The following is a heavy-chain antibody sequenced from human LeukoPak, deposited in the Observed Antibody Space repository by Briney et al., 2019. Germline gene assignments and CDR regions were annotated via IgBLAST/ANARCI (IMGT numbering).Heavy chain of an antibody. CDR2: IWYDGSNK. CDR3: ARDRYYYGSGSYYLADY. Sequence: PGGSLRLSCAASGFTFSSYGMHWVRQAPGKGLEWVAVIWYDGSNKYYADSVKGRFTISRDNSKNTLYLQMNSLRAEDTAVYYCARDRYYYGSGSYYLADYWGQGTLVTVSS. J-gene: IGHJ4*02. CDR1: GFTFSSYG. V-gene: IGHV3-33*01. D-gene: IGHD3-10*01.